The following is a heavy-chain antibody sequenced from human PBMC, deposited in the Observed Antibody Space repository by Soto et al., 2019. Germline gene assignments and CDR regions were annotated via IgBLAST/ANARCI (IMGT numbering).Heavy chain of an antibody. CDR3: ARQGRQYGSGNYLH. CDR2: MNPNTGET. CDR1: GYTITSYN. V-gene: IGHV1-8*01. Sequence: QVQLVQSGAEVKKPGASVKVSCKASGYTITSYNINWVRQAPGQGLEWMGWMNPNTGETGSTEKFEGRVSMTRDISAATAYMELSSLTSDDTGVYYCARQGRQYGSGNYLHWGQGTLVTVSS. D-gene: IGHD3-10*01. J-gene: IGHJ4*02.